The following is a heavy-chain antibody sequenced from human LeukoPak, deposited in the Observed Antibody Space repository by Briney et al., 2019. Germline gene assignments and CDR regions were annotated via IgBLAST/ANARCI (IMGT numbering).Heavy chain of an antibody. J-gene: IGHJ4*02. CDR2: IIPIFATA. D-gene: IGHD3-22*01. CDR1: GGTFSSYA. V-gene: IGHV1-69*13. Sequence: ASVKVSCKASGGTFSSYAISWVRQAPGQGLEWMGGIIPIFATANYAQRFQGRVTITADESTSTAYKELSSLRSEDTAVYYCARGPITTRSHFDYWGQGTLVTVSS. CDR3: ARGPITTRSHFDY.